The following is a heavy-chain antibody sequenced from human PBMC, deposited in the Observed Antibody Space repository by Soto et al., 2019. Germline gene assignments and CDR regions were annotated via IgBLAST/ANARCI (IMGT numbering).Heavy chain of an antibody. CDR2: IRANDESI. CDR1: GFYFRIYE. J-gene: IGHJ3*02. CDR3: ARETRSDAIDI. V-gene: IGHV3-48*03. Sequence: PGGSLRLSCVASGFYFRIYEMNWVRQAPGKGLEWVSNIRANDESIYYADSVKGRVSVSRDNDKNSLFLEMKSLRVDDTAVYYCARETRSDAIDIWGQGTRVTVSS.